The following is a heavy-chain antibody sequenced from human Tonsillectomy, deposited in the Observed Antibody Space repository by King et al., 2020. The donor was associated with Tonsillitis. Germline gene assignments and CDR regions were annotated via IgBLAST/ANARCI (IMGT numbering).Heavy chain of an antibody. Sequence: VQLVESGAEVKKPGSSVKVSCKASGGTFSGYAISWVRQGPGQGLEWMGGIIPRFGTTYFTQKFQGRITITADKSTSTASMGLSSLRSEVTAVYFCAAGYYDSSGFSFYNYLYIDVWGKGATVTVSS. CDR1: GGTFSGYA. J-gene: IGHJ6*03. D-gene: IGHD3-22*01. V-gene: IGHV1-69*06. CDR2: IIPRFGTT. CDR3: AAGYYDSSGFSFYNYLYIDV.